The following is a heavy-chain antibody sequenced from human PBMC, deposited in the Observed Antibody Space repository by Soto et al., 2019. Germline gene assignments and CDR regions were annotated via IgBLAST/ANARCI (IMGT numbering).Heavy chain of an antibody. CDR2: ISSSGSTI. J-gene: IGHJ3*02. CDR1: GFTFSSYE. CDR3: AGGRFGEYGRDSFAI. Sequence: EVQLVESGGGLVQPGGSLRLSCAASGFTFSSYEMNWVRQAPGKGLEWVSYISSSGSTIYYAASVKCRFTSSSDNAKNSLDLQINCLRGEETAVDYCAGGRFGEYGRDSFAICGNGTMVTVAS. V-gene: IGHV3-48*03. D-gene: IGHD3-10*01.